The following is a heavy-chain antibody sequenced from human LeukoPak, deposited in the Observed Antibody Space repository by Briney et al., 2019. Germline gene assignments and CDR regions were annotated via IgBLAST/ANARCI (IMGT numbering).Heavy chain of an antibody. CDR2: INHSGST. Sequence: SETLSLTCAVYGGSFSGYYWSWIRQPPGKGLEWIGEINHSGSTNYNPSLKSRVTILVDTSKNQFSLKLSSVTAADTAVYYCARGSGYSLFDYWGQGTLVTVSS. D-gene: IGHD2-21*01. V-gene: IGHV4-34*01. CDR1: GGSFSGYY. J-gene: IGHJ4*02. CDR3: ARGSGYSLFDY.